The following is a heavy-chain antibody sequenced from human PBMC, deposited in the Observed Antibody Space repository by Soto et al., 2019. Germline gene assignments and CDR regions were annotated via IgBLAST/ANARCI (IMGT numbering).Heavy chain of an antibody. CDR3: ARDHPHSYGVYYLDY. D-gene: IGHD5-18*01. Sequence: SETLSLTCTVSGGSISNYYWNWIRQSPGKGLEWIGYIYSSGSTHYNPSLQNRVTISIDTSKNQVSLKVNSVTAADTAVYYCARDHPHSYGVYYLDYWGQGTTVTVSS. CDR1: GGSISNYY. CDR2: IYSSGST. J-gene: IGHJ4*02. V-gene: IGHV4-59*01.